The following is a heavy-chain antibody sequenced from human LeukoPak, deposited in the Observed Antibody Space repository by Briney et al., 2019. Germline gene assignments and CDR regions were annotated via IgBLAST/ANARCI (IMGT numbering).Heavy chain of an antibody. J-gene: IGHJ6*02. V-gene: IGHV3-30-3*01. CDR2: ISDDGSNK. CDR3: AREYFYDLDV. Sequence: GGSLRLSCAASGFTFSNYAIHWVRQAPGKGLEWVTMISDDGSNKNYADSMKGRFTISRDNSKNTLSLQMSSLRAEDTAVYYCAREYFYDLDVWGQGTTVTVSS. CDR1: GFTFSNYA.